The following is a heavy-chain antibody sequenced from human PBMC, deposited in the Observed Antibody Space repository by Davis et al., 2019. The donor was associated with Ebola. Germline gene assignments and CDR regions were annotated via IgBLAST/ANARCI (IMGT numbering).Heavy chain of an antibody. CDR1: GFAFSNFA. V-gene: IGHV3-64*02. J-gene: IGHJ6*02. Sequence: GESLKISCAASGFAFSNFAMHWVRQAPGKGLEFVSGITGNGGFTYYADSVKGRFTISRDNSKNTIFLQMNSLRAEDTAVYYCARVMMTTDYYYYGLDVWGQGTTVSVSS. CDR3: ARVMMTTDYYYYGLDV. D-gene: IGHD4-17*01. CDR2: ITGNGGFT.